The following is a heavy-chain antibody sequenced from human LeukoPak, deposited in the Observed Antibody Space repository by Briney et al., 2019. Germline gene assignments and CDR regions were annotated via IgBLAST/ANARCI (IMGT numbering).Heavy chain of an antibody. CDR1: GFTFSNYG. D-gene: IGHD6-13*01. J-gene: IGHJ3*02. V-gene: IGHV3-30*18. CDR3: AKERGHGGEQQGGAFDI. Sequence: PGGSLRLSCAASGFTFSNYGMHWVRQAPGKGLEWVAVISYDGSKKYYADSVKGRFTISRDNAKNSLYLQMNSLRAEDMALYYCAKERGHGGEQQGGAFDIWGQGTMVTVSS. CDR2: ISYDGSKK.